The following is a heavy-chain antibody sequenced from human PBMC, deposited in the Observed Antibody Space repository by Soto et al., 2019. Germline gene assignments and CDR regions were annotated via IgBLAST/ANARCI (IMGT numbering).Heavy chain of an antibody. CDR3: ARDYSSGWHRYYYYYYGMDV. J-gene: IGHJ6*02. CDR2: MNPNSGNT. CDR1: GYTFTSYD. D-gene: IGHD6-19*01. V-gene: IGHV1-8*01. Sequence: ASVKVSCKASGYTFTSYDINWVRQATGQGLEWMGWMNPNSGNTGHAQKFQGRVTMTRNTSISTAYMELSSLRSEDTAVYYCARDYSSGWHRYYYYYYGMDVWGQGTTVTVSS.